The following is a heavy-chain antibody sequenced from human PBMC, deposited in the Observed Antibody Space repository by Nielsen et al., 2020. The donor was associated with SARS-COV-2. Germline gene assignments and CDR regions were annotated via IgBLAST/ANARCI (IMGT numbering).Heavy chain of an antibody. V-gene: IGHV4-59*12. CDR2: IYYSGST. Sequence: RQAPGKGLEWIGYIYYSGSTNYNPSLKSRVTISVDTSKNQFSLKLSSVTAADTAVYYCARDVRLSAFDIWGQGTMVTVSS. J-gene: IGHJ3*02. CDR3: ARDVRLSAFDI. D-gene: IGHD2/OR15-2a*01.